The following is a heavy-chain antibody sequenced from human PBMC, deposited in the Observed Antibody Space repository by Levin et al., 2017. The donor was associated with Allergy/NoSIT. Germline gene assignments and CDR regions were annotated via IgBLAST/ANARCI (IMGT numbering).Heavy chain of an antibody. J-gene: IGHJ4*02. D-gene: IGHD3-22*01. V-gene: IGHV3-33*01. CDR3: ARDHRYYDSSGYYSVTYYFDY. CDR1: GFTFSSYG. CDR2: IWYDGSNK. Sequence: GESLKISCAASGFTFSSYGMHWVRQAPGKGLEWVAVIWYDGSNKYYADSVKGRFTISRDNSKNTLYLQMNSLRAEDTAVYYCARDHRYYDSSGYYSVTYYFDYWGQGTLVTVSS.